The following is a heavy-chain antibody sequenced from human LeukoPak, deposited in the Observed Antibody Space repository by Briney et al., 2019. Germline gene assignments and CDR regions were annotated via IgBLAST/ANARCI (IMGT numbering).Heavy chain of an antibody. V-gene: IGHV1-2*02. Sequence: GASVKVSCTASGFTFTSSAMQWVRQARGQRLEWMGWINPNSGGTNYAQKFQGRVTMTRDTSISTAYMELSRLRSDDTAVYYCARAPITIFGVVIMDYWGQGTLVTVSS. CDR1: GFTFTSSA. CDR3: ARAPITIFGVVIMDY. J-gene: IGHJ4*02. D-gene: IGHD3-3*01. CDR2: INPNSGGT.